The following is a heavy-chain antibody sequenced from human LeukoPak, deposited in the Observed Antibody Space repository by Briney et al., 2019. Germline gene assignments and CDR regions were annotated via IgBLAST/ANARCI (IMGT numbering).Heavy chain of an antibody. J-gene: IGHJ5*02. Sequence: GASLKISCKGSGYSFTSYWIGWVRQMPGKGLEWMGIIYPGDSDTRYSPSFQGQVTISADKYISTAYLQWGSLEASDTAMYYCARRRRSGSQNWFDPWGQGTLVTVSS. V-gene: IGHV5-51*01. CDR3: ARRRRSGSQNWFDP. CDR1: GYSFTSYW. D-gene: IGHD1-26*01. CDR2: IYPGDSDT.